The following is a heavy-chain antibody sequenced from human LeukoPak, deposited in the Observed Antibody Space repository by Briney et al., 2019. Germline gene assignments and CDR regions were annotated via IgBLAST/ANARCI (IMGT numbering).Heavy chain of an antibody. J-gene: IGHJ4*02. V-gene: IGHV1-18*01. CDR1: GYTFTSYG. D-gene: IGHD2-2*01. Sequence: ASVKVSCKASGYTFTSYGISWVRQAPGQGLERMGWISAYNGNTNYAQKLQGRVTMTTDTSTSTAYMELRSLRSDDTAVYYCARDRCSSTSCYGPGGYWGQGTLVTVSS. CDR3: ARDRCSSTSCYGPGGY. CDR2: ISAYNGNT.